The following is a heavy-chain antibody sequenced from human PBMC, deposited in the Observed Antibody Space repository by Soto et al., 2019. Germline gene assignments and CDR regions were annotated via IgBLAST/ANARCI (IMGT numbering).Heavy chain of an antibody. Sequence: GGSLRLSCSASGFTFSDENMSWVRQVPGKGLEWVSGISGGGSYIFYADSVQGRFSISRDNPKNSLFLEMNSLRVEDTAVYYCARDSDCHSASCFFPPHVWGQGTTVTVSS. V-gene: IGHV3-21*06. J-gene: IGHJ6*02. CDR2: ISGGGSYI. CDR1: GFTFSDEN. D-gene: IGHD2-15*01. CDR3: ARDSDCHSASCFFPPHV.